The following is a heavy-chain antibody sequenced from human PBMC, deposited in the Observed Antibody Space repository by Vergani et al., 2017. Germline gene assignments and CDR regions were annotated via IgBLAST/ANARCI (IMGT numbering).Heavy chain of an antibody. D-gene: IGHD1-14*01. V-gene: IGHV1-3*01. Sequence: QVQLVQSGAEVKKPGASVKVSCKASGYTFTSYYMHWVRQAPGQGLEWMGWINAGNGNTKDSQKFQGRVTITRDTSASTAYMELSSLRSEDTAVYYCARDRDNLDYWGQGTLVTVSS. J-gene: IGHJ4*02. CDR3: ARDRDNLDY. CDR1: GYTFTSYY. CDR2: INAGNGNT.